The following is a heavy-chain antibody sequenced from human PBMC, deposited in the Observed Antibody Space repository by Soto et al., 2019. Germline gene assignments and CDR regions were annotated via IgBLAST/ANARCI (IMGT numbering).Heavy chain of an antibody. CDR3: ARDDPPEDY. CDR1: GYTFTTYA. Sequence: QVQLVQSGAEVKKPGASVKVSCKASGYTFTTYAISWVRQAPGQGLEWMGWISAYNGNTNYALKLQGRVTMTTDTTTSTALMSLRSVGYYDTTVYFAARDDPPEDYWGQGTLVTVSS. J-gene: IGHJ4*02. V-gene: IGHV1-18*01. CDR2: ISAYNGNT.